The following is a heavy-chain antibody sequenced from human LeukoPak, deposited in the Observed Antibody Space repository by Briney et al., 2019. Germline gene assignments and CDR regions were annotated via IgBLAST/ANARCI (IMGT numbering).Heavy chain of an antibody. CDR2: IYHSGST. J-gene: IGHJ4*02. D-gene: IGHD3-16*02. Sequence: TSETLSLTCAVSGGSISSSNWWSWVRQPPGKGLEWIGEIYHSGSTNYNPSLKSRVTISVDTSKNQFSLKLSSVTAADTAVYYCARHDYDYVWGSYRYTAEFDYWGQGTLVTVSS. CDR3: ARHDYDYVWGSYRYTAEFDY. CDR1: GGSISSSNW. V-gene: IGHV4-4*02.